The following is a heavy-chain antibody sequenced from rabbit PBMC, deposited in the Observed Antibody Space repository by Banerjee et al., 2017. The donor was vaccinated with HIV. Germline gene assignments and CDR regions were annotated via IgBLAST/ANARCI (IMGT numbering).Heavy chain of an antibody. J-gene: IGHJ4*01. CDR2: TYIDSGGT. Sequence: QEQLVESGGGLVKPGGTLTLTCKASGIDFSSYYYMCWVRQAPGKGLEWIGCTYIDSGGTWYPSWAKGRFTISKTSSTTVTLQMTSLTAADTATYFCARGWDLWGPGTLVTVS. CDR1: GIDFSSYYY. CDR3: ARGWDL. V-gene: IGHV1S45*01.